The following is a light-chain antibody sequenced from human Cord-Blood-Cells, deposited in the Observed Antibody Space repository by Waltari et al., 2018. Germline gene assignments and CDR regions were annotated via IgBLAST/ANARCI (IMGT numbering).Light chain of an antibody. V-gene: IGKV3-15*01. Sequence: EIVMTLSPATLSLSPGERATLSCRASQSVSSNLAWYQQKPGQAPRLLIYGASTRATGIPARFSGSGYGTEFTLTISSLQSEDFAVYYCQQYNNWPPWTFGQGTKVEIK. CDR2: GAS. CDR3: QQYNNWPPWT. CDR1: QSVSSN. J-gene: IGKJ1*01.